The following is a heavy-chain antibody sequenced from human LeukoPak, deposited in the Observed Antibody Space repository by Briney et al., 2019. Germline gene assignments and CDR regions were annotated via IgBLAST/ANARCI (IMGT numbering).Heavy chain of an antibody. CDR2: IYYSGST. D-gene: IGHD5-18*01. Sequence: ASETLSLTCTVSGGSISSYYWSWVRQPPGKGLEWIGYIYYSGSTNYNPSLKSRISISVDTSKNQFSLKLSSVTAADTAVYYCARTTEGGYTYNYFYYYYMDVWGKGTTVTFSS. CDR3: ARTTEGGYTYNYFYYYYMDV. CDR1: GGSISSYY. J-gene: IGHJ6*03. V-gene: IGHV4-59*01.